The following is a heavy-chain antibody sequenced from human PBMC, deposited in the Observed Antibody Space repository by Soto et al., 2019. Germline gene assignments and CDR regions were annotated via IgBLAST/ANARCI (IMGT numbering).Heavy chain of an antibody. Sequence: QVQLVESGGGVAQPGRSLRLFCAASGFTLSSYSLHWVRQSPGKGLEWVAAISSDGTEKHYADSVKGRFTISRDTSKNTLSLQLDSLRTEDTAVYYSARMFRFSYGPAKRGMDVWGQGTTVTVSS. J-gene: IGHJ6*02. V-gene: IGHV3-30*04. D-gene: IGHD5-18*01. CDR3: ARMFRFSYGPAKRGMDV. CDR2: ISSDGTEK. CDR1: GFTLSSYS.